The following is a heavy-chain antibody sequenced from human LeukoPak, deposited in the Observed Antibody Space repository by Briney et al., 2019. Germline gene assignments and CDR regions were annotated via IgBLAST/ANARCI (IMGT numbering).Heavy chain of an antibody. J-gene: IGHJ4*02. D-gene: IGHD3-22*01. CDR1: GFTFDDYG. CDR3: ARWDYYGSSAPYYFDY. V-gene: IGHV3-20*04. CDR2: INWNGGST. Sequence: PGGSLRLSCAASGFTFDDYGMSWVRQAPGKGLEWVSGINWNGGSTGYADSVKGRFTISRDNAKNSLYLQMDSLRAEDTALYYCARWDYYGSSAPYYFDYWGQGTLVTVSS.